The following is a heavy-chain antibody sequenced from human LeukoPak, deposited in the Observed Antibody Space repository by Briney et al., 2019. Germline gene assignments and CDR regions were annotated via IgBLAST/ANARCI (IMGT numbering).Heavy chain of an antibody. CDR1: GFTFSSYA. J-gene: IGHJ1*01. Sequence: PGGSLRLSCAASGFTFSSYAMHWVRQAPGKGLEWVAVISYDGSNKYYADSVKGRFTISRDNSKNTLYLQMNSLRAEDTAVYYCASDSRLVVVTHQHWGQGTLVTVSS. CDR3: ASDSRLVVVTHQH. D-gene: IGHD3-22*01. V-gene: IGHV3-30-3*01. CDR2: ISYDGSNK.